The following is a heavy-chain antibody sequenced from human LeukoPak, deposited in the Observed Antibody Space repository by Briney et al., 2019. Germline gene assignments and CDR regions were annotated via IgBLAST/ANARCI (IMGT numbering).Heavy chain of an antibody. V-gene: IGHV4-59*01. CDR2: IYYSGST. Sequence: SETLSLTCTVSGGSISSYYWSWIRQPPGKGLEWIGYIYYSGSTNYNPPLKSRVTISVDTSKNQFSLKLSSVTAADTAVYYCARHGHRNFAYWGQGTRVSVSS. CDR3: ARHGHRNFAY. CDR1: GGSISSYY. J-gene: IGHJ4*02.